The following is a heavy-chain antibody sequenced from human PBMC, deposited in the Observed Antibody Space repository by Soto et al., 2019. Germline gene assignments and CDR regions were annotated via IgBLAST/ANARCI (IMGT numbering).Heavy chain of an antibody. J-gene: IGHJ4*02. CDR1: GGTFSSSG. CDR3: ARDRSMDGYNSRSFDY. D-gene: IGHD5-12*01. CDR2: IIPLFGTA. V-gene: IGHV1-69*01. Sequence: QVQLVQSGAEVKKPGSSVKVSCKASGGTFSSSGFNWVRQAPGQGLEWMGGIIPLFGTANYAEKFRGRVTISADEGTSTASMELIGLRSEDTAIYYCARDRSMDGYNSRSFDYWGQGTLVTVS.